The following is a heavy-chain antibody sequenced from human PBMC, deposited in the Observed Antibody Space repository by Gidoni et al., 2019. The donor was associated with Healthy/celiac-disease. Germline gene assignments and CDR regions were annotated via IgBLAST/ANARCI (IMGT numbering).Heavy chain of an antibody. CDR2: IWYDGSNK. CDR3: ARDDRVVVTAPGRSYFDY. D-gene: IGHD2-21*02. Sequence: QVQLVESGGGVVQPGRSLRLSCAAAGCTFSSYGRHWVRQAPGKGLEWVAVIWYDGSNKYYADSVKGRFTISRDNSKNTLYLQMNSLRAEDTAVYYCARDDRVVVTAPGRSYFDYWGQGTLVTVSS. V-gene: IGHV3-33*01. CDR1: GCTFSSYG. J-gene: IGHJ4*02.